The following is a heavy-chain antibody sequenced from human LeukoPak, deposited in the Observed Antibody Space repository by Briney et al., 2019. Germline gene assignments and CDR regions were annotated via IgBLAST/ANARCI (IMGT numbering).Heavy chain of an antibody. J-gene: IGHJ4*02. CDR1: GDSVSSYY. Sequence: PSETLSLTCTVSGDSVSSYYWSWIRQPPGKGLEWIGDMYYSGSINYNPSLKSRVTISVDTSKHQFSLKVSSVTAADTAVYFCARVLPPLYHFDYWGQGTLVTVSS. D-gene: IGHD3-10*01. V-gene: IGHV4-59*08. CDR3: ARVLPPLYHFDY. CDR2: MYYSGSI.